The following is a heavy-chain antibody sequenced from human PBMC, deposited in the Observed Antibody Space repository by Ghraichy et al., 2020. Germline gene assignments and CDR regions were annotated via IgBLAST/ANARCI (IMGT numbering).Heavy chain of an antibody. CDR2: INAGNGNT. D-gene: IGHD6-6*01. J-gene: IGHJ6*02. CDR3: ARSGAARGYHGMDV. Sequence: ASVKVSCKASGYTFTSYAMHWVRQAPGQRLEWMGWINAGNGNTKYSQKFQGRVTITRDTSASTAYMELSSLRSEDTAVYYCARSGAARGYHGMDVWGQGTTVTVSS. CDR1: GYTFTSYA. V-gene: IGHV1-3*01.